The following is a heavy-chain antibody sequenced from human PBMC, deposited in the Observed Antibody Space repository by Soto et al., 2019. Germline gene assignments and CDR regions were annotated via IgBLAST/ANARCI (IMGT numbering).Heavy chain of an antibody. Sequence: PSGALSLPCAVFGGSFSGYYWSWVPQPPGEGLEWIWEIKHSGSTNYNPSLKSRVTISVDTSKNQFSLKLSSVTAADTAVYYCASSGPNDYDFWSGYYTNYYGMAVWGQGTTVTVSS. J-gene: IGHJ6*02. CDR2: IKHSGST. CDR1: GGSFSGYY. CDR3: ASSGPNDYDFWSGYYTNYYGMAV. D-gene: IGHD3-3*01. V-gene: IGHV4-34*01.